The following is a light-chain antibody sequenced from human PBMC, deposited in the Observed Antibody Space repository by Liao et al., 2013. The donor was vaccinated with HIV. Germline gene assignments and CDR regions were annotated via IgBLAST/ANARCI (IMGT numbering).Light chain of an antibody. V-gene: IGLV3-21*01. J-gene: IGLJ3*02. Sequence: SYELTQPPSVSVAPGKTARITCGGNNIESKSVHWYQQKPGQAPVLVILYDSDRPSGIPERFSGSIPGNTTTLTISRIEAGDEADYYCQVWDSSSDHKGVFGGGTKLTVL. CDR1: NIESKS. CDR3: QVWDSSSDHKGV. CDR2: YDS.